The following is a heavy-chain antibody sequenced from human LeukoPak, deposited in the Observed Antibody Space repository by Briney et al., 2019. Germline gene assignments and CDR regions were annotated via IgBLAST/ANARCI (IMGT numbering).Heavy chain of an antibody. CDR1: GGSFSGYY. V-gene: IGHV4-34*01. CDR3: ARGYYDMDV. J-gene: IGHJ6*03. CDR2: INHSGST. Sequence: SETLSLTCAVYGGSFSGYYWSWIRQPPGKGLEWIGEINHSGSTNYNPSLKSRVTISVDTSKNQFSLKLSSVTAADTAVYYCARGYYDMDVWGKGTTVTVSS.